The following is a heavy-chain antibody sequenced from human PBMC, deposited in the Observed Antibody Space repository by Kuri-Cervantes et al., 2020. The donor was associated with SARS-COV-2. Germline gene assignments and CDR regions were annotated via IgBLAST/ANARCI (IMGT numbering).Heavy chain of an antibody. V-gene: IGHV4-34*01. J-gene: IGHJ3*02. Sequence: SQTLSLTCAVYGGSFSGYYWSWIRQPPGKGLEWIGEINHSGSTNYNPSLKSRVTVSVDTSKNQFSLKLSSVTAADTAVYYCAQRMSYSNYVNDAFDIWGQGTMVTVSS. CDR1: GGSFSGYY. CDR3: AQRMSYSNYVNDAFDI. CDR2: INHSGST. D-gene: IGHD4-11*01.